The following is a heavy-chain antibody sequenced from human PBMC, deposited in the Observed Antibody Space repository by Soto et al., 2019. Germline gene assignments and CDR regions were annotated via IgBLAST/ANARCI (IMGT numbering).Heavy chain of an antibody. CDR3: ARGGGACSTPLAPCGPGDMDV. Sequence: ASVKVSGKASGYTFTGYYMHWVRQAPGQGLEWMGWINPNSGGTNYAQKFQGWVTMTRDTSISTAYMELSRLRSDDTAVYYCARGGGACSTPLAPCGPGDMDVWGQGTTVTVYS. CDR1: GYTFTGYY. V-gene: IGHV1-2*04. CDR2: INPNSGGT. D-gene: IGHD2-15*01. J-gene: IGHJ6*02.